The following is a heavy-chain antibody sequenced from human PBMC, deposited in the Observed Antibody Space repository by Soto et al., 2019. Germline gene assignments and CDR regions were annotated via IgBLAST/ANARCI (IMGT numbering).Heavy chain of an antibody. Sequence: QVQLVESGGGVVQPGRSLRLSCAASGFTFSSYGMHWVRQAPGKGLEWVAVIWYDGSNKYYADSVKGRFTISRDNSKNTLYLQMNSLRAEDRAVYYCAREIEAAGTRYFDYWGQGTLVTVSS. CDR2: IWYDGSNK. V-gene: IGHV3-33*01. D-gene: IGHD6-13*01. CDR1: GFTFSSYG. CDR3: AREIEAAGTRYFDY. J-gene: IGHJ4*02.